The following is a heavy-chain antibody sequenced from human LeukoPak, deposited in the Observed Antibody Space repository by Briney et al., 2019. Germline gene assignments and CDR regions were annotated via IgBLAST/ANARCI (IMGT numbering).Heavy chain of an antibody. CDR3: ARVTSFYYYDSSGYRGYYYYGMDV. D-gene: IGHD3-22*01. CDR1: GGSISSSSYY. Sequence: PSETLSLTCTVSGGSISSSSYYWGWIRQPPGKGLEWIGSIYYSGSTYYNPSLKSRVTISVDTSKNQFSLKLSSVTAADTAVYYCARVTSFYYYDSSGYRGYYYYGMDVWGQGTTVTVSS. CDR2: IYYSGST. J-gene: IGHJ6*02. V-gene: IGHV4-39*07.